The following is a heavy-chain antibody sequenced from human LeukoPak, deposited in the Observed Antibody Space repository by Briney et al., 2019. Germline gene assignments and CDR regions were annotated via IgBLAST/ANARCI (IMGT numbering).Heavy chain of an antibody. CDR3: ATKDGYNFDY. CDR1: GFTFTDYA. V-gene: IGHV3-23*01. D-gene: IGHD5-24*01. J-gene: IGHJ4*02. CDR2: ISGSGGST. Sequence: GGSLRLSCVASGFTFTDYAMSWVRQAPGKGLEWVSAISGSGGSTYYADSVKGRFTISRDNAKNSLFLQMNSLRAEDTAVYYCATKDGYNFDYWGQGTLVTVSS.